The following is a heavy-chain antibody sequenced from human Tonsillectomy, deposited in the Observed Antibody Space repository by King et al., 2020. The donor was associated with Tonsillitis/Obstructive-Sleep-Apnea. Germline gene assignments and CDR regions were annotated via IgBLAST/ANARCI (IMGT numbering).Heavy chain of an antibody. J-gene: IGHJ5*02. CDR2: INPSGGST. CDR1: GYTFTSYY. CDR3: AQETYDILTGYSMGWFDP. D-gene: IGHD3-9*01. Sequence: VQLVQSGAEVKKPGASVKVSCKASGYTFTSYYMHWVRQAPGQGLEWMGIINPSGGSTSYAQKFQGRVTMTRDTSTSTVSMELSSLRSEDTAVYYCAQETYDILTGYSMGWFDPWGQGTLVTVSS. V-gene: IGHV1-46*01.